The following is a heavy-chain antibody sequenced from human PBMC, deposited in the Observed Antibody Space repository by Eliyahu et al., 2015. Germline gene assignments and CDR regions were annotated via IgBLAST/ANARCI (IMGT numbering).Heavy chain of an antibody. J-gene: IGHJ5*02. CDR1: GXSIXSYY. D-gene: IGHD4-17*01. CDR2: IYYSGST. Sequence: QVQLQESGPGLVKPSETLSLTCXVSGXSIXSYYWSWIRQPPGKGLEWIGYIYYSGSTNYNPSLKSRVTISVDTSKNQFSLKLSSVTAADTAVYYCARSLDDYGDYRNWFDPWGQGTLVTVSS. CDR3: ARSLDDYGDYRNWFDP. V-gene: IGHV4-59*01.